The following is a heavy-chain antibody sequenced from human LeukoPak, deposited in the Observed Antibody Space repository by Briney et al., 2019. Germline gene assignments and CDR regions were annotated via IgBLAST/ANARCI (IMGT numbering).Heavy chain of an antibody. CDR2: ISAYNGNT. V-gene: IGHV1-18*01. D-gene: IGHD2-15*01. CDR1: GYTXTSYG. Sequence: ASVKVSCKASGYTXTSYGISWVRQAPGQGLEWMGWISAYNGNTNYAQKLQGRVTMTTDTSTSTAYMELRSLRSDDTAVYYCARVISGGSCYGVHGCYWFDPWGQGTLVTVSS. CDR3: ARVISGGSCYGVHGCYWFDP. J-gene: IGHJ5*02.